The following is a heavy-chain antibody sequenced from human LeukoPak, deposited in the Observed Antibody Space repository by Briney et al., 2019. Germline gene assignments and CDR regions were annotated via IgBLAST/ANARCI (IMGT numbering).Heavy chain of an antibody. Sequence: PGGSLRLSCAASGFTFSSYSMNWLRQAPGKGLEGVSSISSSSSYIYYAHSVKGRFTISRDNAKNSLYLQMNSLRAEDTAVYYCARDIVDIVATRQYYYGMDVWGKGTTVTVSS. D-gene: IGHD5-12*01. V-gene: IGHV3-21*01. J-gene: IGHJ6*04. CDR2: ISSSSSYI. CDR3: ARDIVDIVATRQYYYGMDV. CDR1: GFTFSSYS.